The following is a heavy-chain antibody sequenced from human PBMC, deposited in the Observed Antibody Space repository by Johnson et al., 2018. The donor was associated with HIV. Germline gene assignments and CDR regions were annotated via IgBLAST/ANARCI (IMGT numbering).Heavy chain of an antibody. V-gene: IGHV3-74*01. CDR2: VNSDGSSL. Sequence: VQLVESGRGLVKPGGSLRLSCAASGFTFSDYYMSWIRQAPGKGLVWVSRVNSDGSSLSYADSVKGRFTISRDNAKNTLYLQMNSLRAEDTAAYYCARELSHDAFDIWGQGTMVTVSS. CDR3: ARELSHDAFDI. J-gene: IGHJ3*02. CDR1: GFTFSDYY. D-gene: IGHD3-3*02.